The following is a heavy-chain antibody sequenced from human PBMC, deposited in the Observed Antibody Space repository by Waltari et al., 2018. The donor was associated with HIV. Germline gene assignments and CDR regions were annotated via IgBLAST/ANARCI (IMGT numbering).Heavy chain of an antibody. CDR2: INTNTGNP. CDR3: ARGKERQYYDILTGYYISDY. CDR1: GYTFTSYA. V-gene: IGHV7-4-1*02. J-gene: IGHJ4*02. D-gene: IGHD3-9*01. Sequence: QVQLVQSGSELKKPGASVKVSCKASGYTFTSYAMNWVRQAPGQGPGWMGWINTNTGNPTYAQGFTGRFVFSLDTSVSTAYLQISSLKAEDTAVYYCARGKERQYYDILTGYYISDYWGQGTLVTVSS.